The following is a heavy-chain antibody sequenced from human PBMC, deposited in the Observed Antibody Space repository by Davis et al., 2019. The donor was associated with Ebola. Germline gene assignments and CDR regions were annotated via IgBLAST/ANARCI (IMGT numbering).Heavy chain of an antibody. J-gene: IGHJ4*02. V-gene: IGHV3-74*01. CDR1: GFTFSPYW. CDR3: AKALLWFGELLSLDY. D-gene: IGHD3-10*01. Sequence: PGGSLRLSCAASGFTFSPYWMHWIRQAPGKGLVWVSRTNSDGSGTTYADSVKGRFTISRDNSKNTLYLQMNSLRAEDTAVYYCAKALLWFGELLSLDYWGQGTLVTVSS. CDR2: TNSDGSGT.